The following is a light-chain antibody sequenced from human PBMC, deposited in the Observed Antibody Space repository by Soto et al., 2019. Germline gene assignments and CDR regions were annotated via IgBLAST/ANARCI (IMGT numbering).Light chain of an antibody. J-gene: IGKJ1*01. CDR3: QQYKGWPTT. CDR2: SAS. CDR1: QSIPTT. Sequence: EIVMTQSPATLSVSPGERATLSCRASQSIPTTVAWYQRRSGQAPRLLIHSASTRATGVPARFSGSGSETDFTLTITGLQSEDFGVYYCQQYKGWPTTFGQGTKVEIK. V-gene: IGKV3-15*01.